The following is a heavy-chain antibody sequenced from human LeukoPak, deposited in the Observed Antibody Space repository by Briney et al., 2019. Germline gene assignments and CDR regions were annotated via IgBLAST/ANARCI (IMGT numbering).Heavy chain of an antibody. Sequence: EASVKVSCKASGYTFTGYYMHWVRQAPGQGLEWMGWINPNSGGTNYAQKLQGRVTMTTDTSTSTAYMGLRSLRSDDTAVYYCARDILGVEWEPDYWGQGTLVTVSS. V-gene: IGHV1-2*02. CDR2: INPNSGGT. CDR3: ARDILGVEWEPDY. D-gene: IGHD1-26*01. CDR1: GYTFTGYY. J-gene: IGHJ4*02.